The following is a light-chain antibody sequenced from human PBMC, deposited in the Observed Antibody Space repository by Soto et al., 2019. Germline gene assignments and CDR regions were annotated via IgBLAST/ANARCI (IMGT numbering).Light chain of an antibody. J-gene: IGKJ1*01. CDR3: QQYNDWPLT. Sequence: VMTHSPVTLSVSPGERATISCRASQSVRSNLAWYQQKPGQAPSLLIYGAFTRATGIPTRFSGTGSGTEFPLPISSRQSEDFGRYYCQQYNDWPLTFGQGTKGDIK. CDR1: QSVRSN. CDR2: GAF. V-gene: IGKV3-15*01.